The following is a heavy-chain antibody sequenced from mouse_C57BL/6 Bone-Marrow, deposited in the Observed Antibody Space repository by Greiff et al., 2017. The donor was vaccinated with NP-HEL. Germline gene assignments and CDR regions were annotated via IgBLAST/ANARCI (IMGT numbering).Heavy chain of an antibody. D-gene: IGHD2-1*01. Sequence: QVQLQQPGAELVKPGASVKMSCKASGYTFTSYWITWVKQRPGQGLEWIGDIYPGSGSTNYNEKFKSKATLTVDTSSSTAYMQLSSLTSEDSAVYYCARIYYGNYYARDYWGQGTSVTVSS. V-gene: IGHV1-55*01. J-gene: IGHJ4*01. CDR2: IYPGSGST. CDR3: ARIYYGNYYARDY. CDR1: GYTFTSYW.